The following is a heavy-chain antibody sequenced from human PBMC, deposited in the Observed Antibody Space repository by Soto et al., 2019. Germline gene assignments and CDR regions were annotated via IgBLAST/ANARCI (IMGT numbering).Heavy chain of an antibody. D-gene: IGHD4-17*01. CDR2: ISTYNGNT. V-gene: IGHV1-18*01. J-gene: IGHJ6*03. CDR3: ARTTVTASYYYMDV. Sequence: QVPLVQSGAEVKQPGASVKVSCKASGYTFTNYGFTWVRQPPGQGLEWLGRISTYNGNTKYAQKVQGRLTMTTDTSTSTANMELTSLRSDDTALYYCARTTVTASYYYMDVWGKGSTVTVSS. CDR1: GYTFTNYG.